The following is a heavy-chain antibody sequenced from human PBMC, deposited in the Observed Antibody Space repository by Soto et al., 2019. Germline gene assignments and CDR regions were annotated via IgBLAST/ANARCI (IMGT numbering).Heavy chain of an antibody. CDR3: ARIRITIFGVARGVWFDP. Sequence: KPSETLSLTCAVYGGSFSGYYWSWIRQPPGKGLEWIGEINHSGSTNYNPSLKSRVTISVDTSKNQFSLKLSSVTAADTAVYYCARIRITIFGVARGVWFDPWGQGTLVTVYS. CDR2: INHSGST. J-gene: IGHJ5*02. V-gene: IGHV4-34*01. CDR1: GGSFSGYY. D-gene: IGHD3-3*01.